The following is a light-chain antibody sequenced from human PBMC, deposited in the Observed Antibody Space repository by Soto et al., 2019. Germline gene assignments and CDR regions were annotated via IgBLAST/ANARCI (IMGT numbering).Light chain of an antibody. CDR1: SGSIASNY. J-gene: IGLJ2*01. CDR2: EDS. CDR3: QSFDISNVV. Sequence: NFMLTQPHSVSESPGKTVTISCTRSSGSIASNYVQWYQQRPGSAPTPVIYEDSQRPSGVPDRFSGSIDSSSNSASLTISRLKTEDEADYYCQSFDISNVVFGGGTKLTLL. V-gene: IGLV6-57*04.